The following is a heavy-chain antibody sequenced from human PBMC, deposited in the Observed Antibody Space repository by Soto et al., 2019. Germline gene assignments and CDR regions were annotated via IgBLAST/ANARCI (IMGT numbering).Heavy chain of an antibody. J-gene: IGHJ6*02. CDR3: ARCSRXSSSWYGHYYYYYGMDV. D-gene: IGHD6-13*01. Sequence: SETLSLTCTVYGGSFSCYYWSWIRQPPGKGLEWIGEINHSGSTNYNPSLKSRVTISVDTSKNQFSLKLSSVTAADTAVYYCARCSRXSSSWYGHYYYYYGMDVWGQGTTVTVSS. V-gene: IGHV4-34*01. CDR2: INHSGST. CDR1: GGSFSCYY.